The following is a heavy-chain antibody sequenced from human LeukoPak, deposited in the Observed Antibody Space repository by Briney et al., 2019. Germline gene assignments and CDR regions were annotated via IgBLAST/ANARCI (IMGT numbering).Heavy chain of an antibody. CDR2: ISAYNGNT. CDR3: ARVPIPPYSSSWYQPFDY. CDR1: GYTSTSYD. Sequence: GASVKVSCKASGYTSTSYDISWVRQAPGQGLEWMGWISAYNGNTNYAQKLQGRVTMTTDTSTSTAYMELRSLRSDDSAVYFCARVPIPPYSSSWYQPFDYWGQGTLVTVSS. J-gene: IGHJ4*02. V-gene: IGHV1-18*01. D-gene: IGHD6-13*01.